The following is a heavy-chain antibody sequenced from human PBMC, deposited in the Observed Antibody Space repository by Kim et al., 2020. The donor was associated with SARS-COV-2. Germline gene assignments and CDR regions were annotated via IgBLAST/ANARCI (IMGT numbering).Heavy chain of an antibody. CDR1: GFTFSSYW. Sequence: GGSLRLSCAASGFTFSSYWMHWVRQAPGKGLVWVSRINSDGSSTSYADSVKGRFTISRDNAKNTLYLQMNSLRAEDTAVYYCARGRYDYVWGSYRSPSFDYWGQGTLVTVSS. D-gene: IGHD3-16*02. V-gene: IGHV3-74*01. CDR2: INSDGSST. J-gene: IGHJ4*02. CDR3: ARGRYDYVWGSYRSPSFDY.